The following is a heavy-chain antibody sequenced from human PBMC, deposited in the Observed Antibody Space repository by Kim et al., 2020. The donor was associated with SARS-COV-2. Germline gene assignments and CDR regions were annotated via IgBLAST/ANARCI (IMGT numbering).Heavy chain of an antibody. V-gene: IGHV4-38-2*02. CDR1: GYSISSGYY. CDR2: IYHSGST. CDR3: ARDGDRYSGYEHAFDI. D-gene: IGHD5-12*01. Sequence: SETLSLTCTVSGYSISSGYYWGWIRQPPGKGLEWIGSIYHSGSTYYNPSLKSRVTISVDTSKNQFSLKLSSVTAADTAVYYCARDGDRYSGYEHAFDIWGQGTMVTVSS. J-gene: IGHJ3*02.